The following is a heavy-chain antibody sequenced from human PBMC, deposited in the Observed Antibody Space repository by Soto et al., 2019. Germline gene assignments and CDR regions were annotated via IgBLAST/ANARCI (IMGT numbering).Heavy chain of an antibody. J-gene: IGHJ6*02. CDR1: GGSFSGYY. Sequence: SETLSLTCAVYGGSFSGYYWSWIRQPPGKGLEWIGEINHSGSTNYNPSLKSRVTISVDTSKNQFSLKLSSVTAADTAVYYCARRLWFGELLSTYYYYYGMDVWGQGTTVTVSS. V-gene: IGHV4-34*01. CDR2: INHSGST. D-gene: IGHD3-10*01. CDR3: ARRLWFGELLSTYYYYYGMDV.